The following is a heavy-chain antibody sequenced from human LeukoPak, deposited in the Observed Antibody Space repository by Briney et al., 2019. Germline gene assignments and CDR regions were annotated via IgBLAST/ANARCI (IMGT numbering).Heavy chain of an antibody. V-gene: IGHV3-23*01. CDR2: ISGSGGST. J-gene: IGHJ5*02. CDR1: GFTFSSYA. CDR3: AREAQQWLVPGSSWFDP. D-gene: IGHD6-19*01. Sequence: GGSLRLSCAASGFTFSSYAMSWVRQAPGKGLEWVSAISGSGGSTYYADSVKGRFTISRDNSKNTLYLQMISLRAEDTAVYYCAREAQQWLVPGSSWFDPWGQGTLVTVSS.